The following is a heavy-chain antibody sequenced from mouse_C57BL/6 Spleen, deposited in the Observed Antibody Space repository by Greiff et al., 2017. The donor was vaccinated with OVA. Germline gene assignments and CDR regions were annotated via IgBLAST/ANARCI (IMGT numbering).Heavy chain of an antibody. CDR2: INPNNGGT. V-gene: IGHV1-18*01. Sequence: VQLKESGPELVKPGASVKIPCKASGYTFTDYNMDWVKQSHGKSLEWIGDINPNNGGTIYNQKFKGKATLTVDKSSSTAYMELRSLTSEDTAVYYCARPANWSYYFDYWGQGTTLTVSS. D-gene: IGHD4-1*01. CDR1: GYTFTDYN. J-gene: IGHJ2*01. CDR3: ARPANWSYYFDY.